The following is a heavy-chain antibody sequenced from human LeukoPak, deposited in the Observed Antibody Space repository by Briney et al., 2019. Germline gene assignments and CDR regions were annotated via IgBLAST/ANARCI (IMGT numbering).Heavy chain of an antibody. J-gene: IGHJ4*02. CDR2: IIPIFGTA. CDR1: GYTFTSYG. D-gene: IGHD4-17*01. Sequence: SVKVSCKASGYTFTSYGISWVRQAPGQGLEWMGGIIPIFGTANYAQKFQGRVTITADESTSTAYMELSSLRSEDTAVYYCAREGTYGDYLPFDYWGQGTLVTVSS. V-gene: IGHV1-69*13. CDR3: AREGTYGDYLPFDY.